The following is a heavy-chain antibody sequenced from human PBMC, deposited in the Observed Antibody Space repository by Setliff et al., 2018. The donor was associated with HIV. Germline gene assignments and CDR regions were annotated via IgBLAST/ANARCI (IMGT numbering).Heavy chain of an antibody. Sequence: SETLSLTCAVYGGSFRGYYWSWIRQPPGKGLEWIGEINHSGSTNYNPSLKSRVTISVDTSKSQFSLKLSSVTAADTALYYCARGSEYIWGNYRFPFDYLGQGTLVTVSS. V-gene: IGHV4-34*01. J-gene: IGHJ4*02. CDR1: GGSFRGYY. CDR3: ARGSEYIWGNYRFPFDY. CDR2: INHSGST. D-gene: IGHD3-16*02.